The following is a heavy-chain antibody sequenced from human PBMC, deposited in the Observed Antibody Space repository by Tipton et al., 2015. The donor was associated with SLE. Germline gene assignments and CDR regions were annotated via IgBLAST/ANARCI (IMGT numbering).Heavy chain of an antibody. J-gene: IGHJ4*02. V-gene: IGHV3-23*01. CDR1: GFTFNNYG. D-gene: IGHD6-19*01. CDR2: ISDSGSNT. Sequence: SLRLSCAASGFTFNNYGMNWVRQAPGKGLDWVSGISDSGSNTYYADSVKGRFTVSRDNSKNTLYLQMNSLRAEDTAVYYCAKWEGSGWPYYFDNWGQGTLVTVSS. CDR3: AKWEGSGWPYYFDN.